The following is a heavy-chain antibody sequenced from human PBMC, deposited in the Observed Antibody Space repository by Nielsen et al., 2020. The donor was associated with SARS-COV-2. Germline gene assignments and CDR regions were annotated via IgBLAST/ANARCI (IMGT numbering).Heavy chain of an antibody. CDR3: ARGDSSSWYYWFDP. D-gene: IGHD6-13*01. CDR2: IGTAGDT. J-gene: IGHJ5*02. CDR1: GFTFSSYD. V-gene: IGHV3-13*04. Sequence: GESLKISCAASGFTFSSYDMQWVRQATGKGLEWVSAIGTAGDTYYPGSVKGRFTISRENAKNSLYLQMNSLRAGDTAVYYCARGDSSSWYYWFDPWGQGTLVTVSS.